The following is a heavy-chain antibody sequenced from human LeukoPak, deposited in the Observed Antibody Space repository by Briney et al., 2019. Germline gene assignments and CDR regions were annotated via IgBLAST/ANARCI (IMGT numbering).Heavy chain of an antibody. CDR3: AREEEIRLLLP. V-gene: IGHV1-69*04. Sequence: ASVKVSCKASGGTFSSSAISWVRQAPGQGLEWMGRIIPILGIANYAQKFQGRVTITADKSTSTAYMELSSLRSEDTAVYYCAREEEIRLLLPWGQGTLVTVSS. J-gene: IGHJ5*02. CDR2: IIPILGIA. CDR1: GGTFSSSA. D-gene: IGHD2-15*01.